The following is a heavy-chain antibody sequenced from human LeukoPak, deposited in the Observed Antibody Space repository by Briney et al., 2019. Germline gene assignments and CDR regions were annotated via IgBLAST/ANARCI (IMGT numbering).Heavy chain of an antibody. Sequence: PSGTLSLTCTVSGGSIIASDWWTWVRQAPGKGLEWVGEVFHTGSRNYSPSLKGRITISIDKYKSQFYLQLNSATAADAAVYFCSRRNSLYDAFDIWGPGRLIAVSS. J-gene: IGHJ3*02. CDR3: SRRNSLYDAFDI. CDR2: VFHTGSR. V-gene: IGHV4-4*02. CDR1: GGSIIASDW.